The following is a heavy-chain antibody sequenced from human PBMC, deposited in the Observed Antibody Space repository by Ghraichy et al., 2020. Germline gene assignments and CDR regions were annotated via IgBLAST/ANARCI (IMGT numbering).Heavy chain of an antibody. CDR3: AREGSWQLVFDY. Sequence: SETLSLTCTVSGGSVSSGSYYWSWIRQPPGKGLEWIGYIYYSGSTNYNPSLKSRVTISVDTSKNQFSLKLSSVTAADTAVYYCAREGSWQLVFDYWGQGTLVTVSS. D-gene: IGHD6-6*01. CDR2: IYYSGST. CDR1: GGSVSSGSYY. J-gene: IGHJ4*02. V-gene: IGHV4-61*01.